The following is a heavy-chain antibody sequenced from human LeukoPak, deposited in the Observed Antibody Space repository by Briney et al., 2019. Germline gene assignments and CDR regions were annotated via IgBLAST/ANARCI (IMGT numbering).Heavy chain of an antibody. J-gene: IGHJ5*02. CDR2: INPNSGGT. CDR1: GYTFTGYY. CDR3: ARDGGGYCSSTSCYKGENWFDP. Sequence: ASVKVSCKASGYTFTGYYMHWVRQAPGQGLEWMGWINPNSGGTNYAQKFQGRVIMTRDTSISTAYMELSRLRSEDTAVYYCARDGGGYCSSTSCYKGENWFDPWGQGTLVTVSS. V-gene: IGHV1-2*02. D-gene: IGHD2-2*02.